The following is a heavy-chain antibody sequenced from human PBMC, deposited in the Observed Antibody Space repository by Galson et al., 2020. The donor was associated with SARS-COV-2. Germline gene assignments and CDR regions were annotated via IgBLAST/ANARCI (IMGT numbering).Heavy chain of an antibody. CDR2: IIPILGIA. D-gene: IGHD3-22*01. CDR3: ARDSLTYYYDSSGYSDAFDI. CDR1: GGTFSSYA. Sequence: SVKVSCKASGGTFSSYAISWVRQAPGQGLEWMGGIIPILGIANYAQKFQGRVTITADKSTSTAYMELSSLRSEDTAVYYCARDSLTYYYDSSGYSDAFDIWGQGTMVTVSS. V-gene: IGHV1-69*10. J-gene: IGHJ3*02.